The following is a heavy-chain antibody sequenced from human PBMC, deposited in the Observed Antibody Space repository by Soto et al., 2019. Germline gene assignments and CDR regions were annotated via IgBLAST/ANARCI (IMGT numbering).Heavy chain of an antibody. V-gene: IGHV4-31*03. Sequence: QVQLQESGPGLVKPSQTLSLTCTVSGGSISSGGYYWSWIRQHPGKGLEWIGYIYYSGSTYYNPSLQGRVTISVDTPKKQSSLKLSSVPAADTAVYYCARSITMVRGVDYWGQGTLVTVS. CDR2: IYYSGST. J-gene: IGHJ4*02. CDR3: ARSITMVRGVDY. D-gene: IGHD3-10*01. CDR1: GGSISSGGYY.